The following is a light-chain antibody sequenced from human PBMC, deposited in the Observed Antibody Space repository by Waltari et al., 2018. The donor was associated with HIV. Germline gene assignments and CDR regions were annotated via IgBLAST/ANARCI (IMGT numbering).Light chain of an antibody. CDR3: QQYDSWPPGT. CDR2: DVS. V-gene: IGKV3-15*01. Sequence: IVMTQSPATLSVSPGERATLSCRVSQCVSRFLAWYSQKPGQAPRLLIFDVSTRATDIPARFSGRGSGTVFTLTVSSLQSEDVGVYYGQQYDSWPPGTFGPGTKVDI. CDR1: QCVSRF. J-gene: IGKJ3*01.